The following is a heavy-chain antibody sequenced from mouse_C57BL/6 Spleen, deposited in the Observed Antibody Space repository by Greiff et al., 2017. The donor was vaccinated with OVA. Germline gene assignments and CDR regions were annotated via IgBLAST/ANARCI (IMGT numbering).Heavy chain of an antibody. D-gene: IGHD1-1*01. Sequence: QVQLQQPGAELVKPGASVKLSCKASGYTFTSYWMQWVKQRPGQGLEWIGEIDPSDSYTNYNQKFKGKAKLTVDTSSSTAYMQLSSLTSEDSAVYYCARRGYGSRVDYWGQGTTLTVSS. CDR1: GYTFTSYW. CDR3: ARRGYGSRVDY. J-gene: IGHJ2*01. V-gene: IGHV1-50*01. CDR2: IDPSDSYT.